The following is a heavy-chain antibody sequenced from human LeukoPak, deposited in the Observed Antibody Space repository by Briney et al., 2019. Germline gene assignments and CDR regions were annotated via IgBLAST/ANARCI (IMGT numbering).Heavy chain of an antibody. Sequence: GGSLRLSCAASGFTFSSYAMSWVRQAPGRGLEWVSGISGSGGSTYYADSVKGRFTISRDNSKNTLYLQMNSLRAEDTAVYYCATTADYWGSYGWGQGTLVTVSS. CDR3: ATTADYWGSYG. CDR2: ISGSGGST. J-gene: IGHJ4*02. CDR1: GFTFSSYA. D-gene: IGHD7-27*01. V-gene: IGHV3-23*01.